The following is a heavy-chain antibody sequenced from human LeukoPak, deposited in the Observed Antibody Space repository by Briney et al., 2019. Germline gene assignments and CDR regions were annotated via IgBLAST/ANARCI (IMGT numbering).Heavy chain of an antibody. CDR2: INHSGST. CDR3: AGQTAARSFDY. CDR1: GGSISSYY. V-gene: IGHV4-34*01. Sequence: SETLSLTCTVSGGSISSYYWSWIRQPPGKGLEWIGEINHSGSTNYNPSLKSRVTISVDTSKNQFSLKLSSVTAADTAVYYCAGQTAARSFDYWGQGTLVTVSP. D-gene: IGHD6-6*01. J-gene: IGHJ4*02.